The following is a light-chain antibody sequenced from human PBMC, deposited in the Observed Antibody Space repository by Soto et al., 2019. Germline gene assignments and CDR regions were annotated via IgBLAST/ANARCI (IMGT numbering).Light chain of an antibody. J-gene: IGLJ3*02. V-gene: IGLV1-40*01. CDR3: QSYDSSLSVWV. CDR2: GNS. CDR1: SSNIGAGYD. Sequence: QSVLTQPPSVSGAPGQRVTISCTGSSSNIGAGYDVHWYQQLPGTAPKLLIYGNSNRPSGVPDRFSGSRSATSASLAITGLQAEDEADYYCQSYDSSLSVWVFGGGTKQTVL.